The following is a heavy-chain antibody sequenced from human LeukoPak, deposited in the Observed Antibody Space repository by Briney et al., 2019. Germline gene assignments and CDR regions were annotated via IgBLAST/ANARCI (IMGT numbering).Heavy chain of an antibody. V-gene: IGHV1-69*13. D-gene: IGHD3-10*01. Sequence: SVKVSCKASGGTFSSYAISWVRQAPGQGLEWMGGIIPIFGTANYAQKFQGRVTITADESTSTAYMELSSLRSEDTAVYYCARAEGGFGELLKLNWFDPWCQGTLVTVSS. CDR1: GGTFSSYA. CDR3: ARAEGGFGELLKLNWFDP. CDR2: IIPIFGTA. J-gene: IGHJ5*02.